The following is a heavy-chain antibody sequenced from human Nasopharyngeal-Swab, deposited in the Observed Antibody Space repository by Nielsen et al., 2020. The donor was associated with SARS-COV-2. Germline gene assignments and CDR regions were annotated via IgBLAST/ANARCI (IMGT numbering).Heavy chain of an antibody. V-gene: IGHV1-18*01. J-gene: IGHJ6*02. CDR2: SSVYNGNT. CDR3: ARVTGQLVGYYYYYGMDV. D-gene: IGHD1-26*01. Sequence: ASVKVSCKASGYTFTNYGISWARQAPGEGLEWMGWSSVYNGNTNYGQRVQGRVTMTTDTSTNTAYMELRSLRSDDTAVYYCARVTGQLVGYYYYYGMDVWGQGTTVTVSS. CDR1: GYTFTNYG.